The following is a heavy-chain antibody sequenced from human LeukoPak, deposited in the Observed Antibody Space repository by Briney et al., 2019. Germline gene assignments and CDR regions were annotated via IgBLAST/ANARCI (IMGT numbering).Heavy chain of an antibody. CDR3: ARDSPMGGDY. Sequence: SQTLSLTCTVSGGSISSGGYYWSWIRQHPGKGLEWIGYIYYSGSTYYNPSLKSRVTISVDTSKNQFSLKLSSVTAADTAVYYCARDSPMGGDYWGQGTLVTVSS. J-gene: IGHJ4*02. CDR2: IYYSGST. D-gene: IGHD3-10*01. CDR1: GGSISSGGYY. V-gene: IGHV4-31*03.